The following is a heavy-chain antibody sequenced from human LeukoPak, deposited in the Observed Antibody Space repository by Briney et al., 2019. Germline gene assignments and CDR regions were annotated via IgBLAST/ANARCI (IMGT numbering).Heavy chain of an antibody. CDR2: INHSGST. J-gene: IGHJ4*02. CDR3: ARSGPGSGIYHKMFYY. D-gene: IGHD3-10*01. CDR1: GVSFSGYY. V-gene: IGHV4-34*01. Sequence: SETLSLTCGVSGVSFSGYYWSWVRQTPGKELEWIGEINHSGSTDYNPSLKSRVTFSVDTSKKQFSLNLTSVTAADTAVYYCARSGPGSGIYHKMFYYWGLGTLVTVSS.